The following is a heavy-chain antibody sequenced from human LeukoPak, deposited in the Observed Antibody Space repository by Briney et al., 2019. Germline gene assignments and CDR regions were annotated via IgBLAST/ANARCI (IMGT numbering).Heavy chain of an antibody. CDR3: VKGRTYYYDSGTYYFDS. V-gene: IGHV3-9*01. CDR2: ISDNGEKI. Sequence: GGSLRLSCKGSGFKFDYAMHWVRQPPRKGLEWVAGISDNGEKIDYADSVKGRFIISRDNTENSLYLQMERLTVEDTALYYCVKGRTYYYDSGTYYFDSWGQGTLVTVSS. J-gene: IGHJ4*02. D-gene: IGHD3-22*01. CDR1: GFKFDYA.